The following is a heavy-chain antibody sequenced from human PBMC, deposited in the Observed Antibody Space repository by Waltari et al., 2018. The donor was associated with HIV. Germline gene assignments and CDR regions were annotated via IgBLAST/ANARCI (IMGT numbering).Heavy chain of an antibody. CDR3: ARNSSGKGNRYFYYGLDV. D-gene: IGHD3-22*01. CDR1: GYNFINFD. V-gene: IGHV1-8*02. CDR2: MNPNSGNT. J-gene: IGHJ6*02. Sequence: QVHLVQSGPEVKRPGASVKISCKAYGYNFINFDVNWVRQAAGQGPEWLGWMNPNSGNTASPYIFEERVTMTRDVSTDTAYLEMSGPTPEDTAIYYCARNSSGKGNRYFYYGLDVWGQGTPVTV.